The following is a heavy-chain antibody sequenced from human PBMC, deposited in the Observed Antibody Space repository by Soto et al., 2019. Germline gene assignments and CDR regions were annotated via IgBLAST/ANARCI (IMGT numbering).Heavy chain of an antibody. Sequence: GGSLRLSCAASGFIFSTYTMNWVRQAPGKGLEWVSSISSSRTYIYYADSVKGRFTVSRDNAKNSLYLQMNSPRAEDTAVYYCARAARTTVDYYYYMDVWGKGTTVTVSS. CDR2: ISSSRTYI. J-gene: IGHJ6*03. CDR3: ARAARTTVDYYYYMDV. D-gene: IGHD4-17*01. CDR1: GFIFSTYT. V-gene: IGHV3-21*01.